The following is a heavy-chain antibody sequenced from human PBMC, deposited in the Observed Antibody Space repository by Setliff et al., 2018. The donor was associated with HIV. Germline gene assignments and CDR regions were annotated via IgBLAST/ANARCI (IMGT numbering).Heavy chain of an antibody. D-gene: IGHD3-3*01. Sequence: GASVKVSCKASGGTFSSYTISWVRQAPGQGLEWMGRIIPILGIANYAQKFQGRVTITADKSTSTAYMELSSLRSEDTAVYYCATGSITIFGVVISGNYYYYMDVWGQGTLVTVSS. CDR3: ATGSITIFGVVISGNYYYYMDV. CDR2: IIPILGIA. V-gene: IGHV1-69*02. J-gene: IGHJ6*03. CDR1: GGTFSSYT.